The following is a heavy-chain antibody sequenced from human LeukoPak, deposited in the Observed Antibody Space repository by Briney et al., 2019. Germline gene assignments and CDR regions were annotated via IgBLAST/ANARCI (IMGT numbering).Heavy chain of an antibody. CDR1: GYSIGSGYY. D-gene: IGHD3-22*01. V-gene: IGHV4-61*01. CDR3: ARGAYYDSSGYYPSSFDY. Sequence: SETLSLTCTVSGYSIGSGYYWSWIRQPPGKGLQWIGWIYNSGSTNYNPSLKSRVTISVDTSKNQFSLKLSSVTAADTAVYYCARGAYYDSSGYYPSSFDYWGQGTLVTVSS. J-gene: IGHJ4*02. CDR2: IYNSGST.